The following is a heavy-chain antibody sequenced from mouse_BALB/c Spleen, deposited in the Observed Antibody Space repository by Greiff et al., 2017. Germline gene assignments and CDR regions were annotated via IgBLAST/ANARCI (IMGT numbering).Heavy chain of an antibody. D-gene: IGHD1-1*01. V-gene: IGHV5-4*02. CDR3: ARDRTTGFAY. Sequence: EVMLVESGGGLVKPGGSLKLSCAASGFTFSDYYMYWVRQTPEKRLEWVATISDGGSYTYYPDSVKGRFTISRDNAKNNLYLQMSSLKSEDTAMYYCARDRTTGFAYWGQGTLVTVSA. CDR2: ISDGGSYT. CDR1: GFTFSDYY. J-gene: IGHJ3*01.